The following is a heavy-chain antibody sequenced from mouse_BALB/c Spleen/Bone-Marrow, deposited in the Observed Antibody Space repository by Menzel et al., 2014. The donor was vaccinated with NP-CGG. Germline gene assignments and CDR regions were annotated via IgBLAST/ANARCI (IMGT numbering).Heavy chain of an antibody. J-gene: IGHJ1*01. V-gene: IGHV1-69*02. Sequence: QVQLQQSGAELVRPGASGKLSCKASGYTFTSYWINWVKQRPGQGLEWIGNIYPSDSYTNYNQKFKDKATLTVDKSSSTAYMQLSSPTSEDSAVYYCTRGGPYFDVWGAGTTVTVSS. CDR2: IYPSDSYT. CDR1: GYTFTSYW. D-gene: IGHD1-1*02. CDR3: TRGGPYFDV.